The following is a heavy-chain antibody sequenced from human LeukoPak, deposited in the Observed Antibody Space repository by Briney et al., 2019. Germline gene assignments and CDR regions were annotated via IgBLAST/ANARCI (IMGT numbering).Heavy chain of an antibody. D-gene: IGHD3-22*01. Sequence: GGSLRLSCAASGFTFSGSAIHWVRQASGKGLEWVGRVRTKGNGYATQYAAPVKGRFTISTDDSKNTAYLQMNSLKTEDTAVYFCSSYDNSGYYYRNYWGQGTLVTVAS. CDR2: VRTKGNGYAT. CDR1: GFTFSGSA. CDR3: SSYDNSGYYYRNY. J-gene: IGHJ4*02. V-gene: IGHV3-73*01.